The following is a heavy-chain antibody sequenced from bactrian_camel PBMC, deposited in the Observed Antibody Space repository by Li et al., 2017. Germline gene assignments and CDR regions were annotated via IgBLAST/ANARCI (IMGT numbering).Heavy chain of an antibody. CDR3: AARGPYCYTKLSVRDFTY. Sequence: HVQLVESGGGSVQAGGSLRLSCVVSGDTASTYCMGWFRQATGKGLEWVSSNTSDGDTTDYVGSVKGRFTISQDNAKNTLYLQMNSLNTEDTAMYYCAARGPYCYTKLSVRDFTYWGQGTQVTVS. CDR2: NTSDGDTT. D-gene: IGHD2*01. V-gene: IGHV3S1*01. CDR1: GDTASTYC. J-gene: IGHJ6*01.